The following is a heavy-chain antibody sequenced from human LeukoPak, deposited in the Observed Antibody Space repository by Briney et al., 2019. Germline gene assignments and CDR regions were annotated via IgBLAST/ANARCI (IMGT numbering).Heavy chain of an antibody. J-gene: IGHJ4*02. Sequence: GGSLRLSCAAAGFTVSNTYMNWVRQAPGKGLEWVSIIYDGGSTYYADSVKGRFTISRDNSKNTLYLQMNSLRAEDTAVYYCAKDGAYDFWSGYPFDYWGQGTLVTVSS. CDR2: IYDGGST. D-gene: IGHD3-3*01. CDR3: AKDGAYDFWSGYPFDY. V-gene: IGHV3-53*05. CDR1: GFTVSNTY.